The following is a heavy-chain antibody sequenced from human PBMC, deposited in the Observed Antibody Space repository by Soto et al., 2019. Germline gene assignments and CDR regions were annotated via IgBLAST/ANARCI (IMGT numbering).Heavy chain of an antibody. CDR2: IYYSGGI. J-gene: IGHJ5*02. CDR1: GCSITRSSYY. CDR3: ARREWLRGCVDP. V-gene: IGHV4-39*01. D-gene: IGHD5-12*01. Sequence: QLQLQESGPGLVKPSETLSLTCTVSGCSITRSSYYWGWIRQPPGKGLEGIGIIYYSGGIYYNPSLKSRVTISLDTSTNQFSLKLSSVTASDTAVYYCARREWLRGCVDPWGQGTLVTVSS.